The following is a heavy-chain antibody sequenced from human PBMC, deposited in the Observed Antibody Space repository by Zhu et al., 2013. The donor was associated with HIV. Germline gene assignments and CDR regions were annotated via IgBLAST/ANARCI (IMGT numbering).Heavy chain of an antibody. CDR1: GYTLTDYY. D-gene: IGHD5-12*01. V-gene: IGHV1-2*02. J-gene: IGHJ4*02. CDR3: ARDFARGFNGYDPVPFEY. CDR2: INPKNGGT. Sequence: QVQLVQSGAEVKKPGASVKVSCKASGYTLTDYYLHWVRQAPGQGLEWMGWINPKNGGTKYAQKFQGRVTMTRDTSTNTVNMEMRRLTSDDTAVYYCARDFARGFNGYDPVPFEYWGQGTLVTASS.